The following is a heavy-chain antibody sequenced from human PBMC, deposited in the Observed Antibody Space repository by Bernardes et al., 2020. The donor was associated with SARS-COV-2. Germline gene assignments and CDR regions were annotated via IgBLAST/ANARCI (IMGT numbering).Heavy chain of an antibody. CDR3: AARAGTHYYYYYGMDV. D-gene: IGHD6-13*01. Sequence: SVKVSCKASGFTFTSSAMQWVRQARGQRLEWIGWIVVGSGNTNYAQKFQERVTITRDMSTSTAYMELSSLRSEDTAVYYCAARAGTHYYYYYGMDVWGQGTTVTVSS. V-gene: IGHV1-58*02. J-gene: IGHJ6*02. CDR2: IVVGSGNT. CDR1: GFTFTSSA.